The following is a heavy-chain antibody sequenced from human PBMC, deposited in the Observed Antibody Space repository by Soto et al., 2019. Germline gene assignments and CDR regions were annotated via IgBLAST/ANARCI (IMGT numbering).Heavy chain of an antibody. CDR2: ISWNSGSI. Sequence: EVQLVESGGGLVQPGRSLRLSCAASGFTFDDYAMHWVRQAPGKGLEWVSGISWNSGSIGYADSVKGRFTISRDNAKNSLYLQRNSLRAEDTALYYCAKGHGYSSGWYDYYYYYMDVWGNGTTVTVSS. CDR3: AKGHGYSSGWYDYYYYYMDV. D-gene: IGHD6-19*01. V-gene: IGHV3-9*01. J-gene: IGHJ6*03. CDR1: GFTFDDYA.